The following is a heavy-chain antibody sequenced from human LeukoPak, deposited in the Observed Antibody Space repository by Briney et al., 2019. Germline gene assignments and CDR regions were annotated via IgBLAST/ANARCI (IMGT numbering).Heavy chain of an antibody. V-gene: IGHV3-30-3*01. CDR2: ISYDGSNK. Sequence: GGSLRLSCAASGFTFSSYAMHWVRQAPGKGLEWVAVISYDGSNKYYADSVKGRFTISRDNSKNTLYLQMNSLRAEDTAVYYCARDLRGGYQGAFDIRGQGTMVTVSS. CDR1: GFTFSSYA. CDR3: ARDLRGGYQGAFDI. D-gene: IGHD1-26*01. J-gene: IGHJ3*02.